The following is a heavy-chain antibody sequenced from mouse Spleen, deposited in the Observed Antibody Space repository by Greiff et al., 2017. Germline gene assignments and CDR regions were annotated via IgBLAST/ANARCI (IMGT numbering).Heavy chain of an antibody. J-gene: IGHJ4*01. CDR1: GFTFSDYY. Sequence: EVKLVESEGGLVQPGSSMKLSCTASGFTFSDYYMAWVRQVPEKGLEWVANINYDGSSTYYLDSLKSRFIISRDNAKNILYLQMSSLKSEDTATYYCSRERQLGLRGAMDYWGQGTSVTVSS. CDR2: INYDGSST. V-gene: IGHV5-16*01. D-gene: IGHD3-2*01. CDR3: SRERQLGLRGAMDY.